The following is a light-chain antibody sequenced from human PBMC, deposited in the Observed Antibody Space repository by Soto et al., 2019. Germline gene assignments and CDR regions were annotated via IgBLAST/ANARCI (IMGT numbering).Light chain of an antibody. CDR1: SSDVGGYNY. CDR3: SSYTSSSTYVV. Sequence: QSALTQPASVSGSPGQSITISCTGTSSDVGGYNYVSWYQQHPGKAPKLMIYDVSNRPSGVSNRFSGSKSGNTASLTISWLQDEDEADYYCSSYTSSSTYVVFGGGTQLTVL. V-gene: IGLV2-14*01. CDR2: DVS. J-gene: IGLJ2*01.